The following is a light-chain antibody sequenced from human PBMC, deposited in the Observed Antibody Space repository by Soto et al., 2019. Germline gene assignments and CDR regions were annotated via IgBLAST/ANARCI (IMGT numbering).Light chain of an antibody. CDR2: AAS. CDR3: QQSYSNTWT. Sequence: DIQMTQSPSSLSASVGDRVTITCGASQSISRYLNWYQKKTGKAPKLLIYAASSLQSGVPSRFSGSGSGTDLTLTISSLKTEDFETYYCQQSYSNTWTFGQGTKVDI. V-gene: IGKV1-39*01. CDR1: QSISRY. J-gene: IGKJ1*01.